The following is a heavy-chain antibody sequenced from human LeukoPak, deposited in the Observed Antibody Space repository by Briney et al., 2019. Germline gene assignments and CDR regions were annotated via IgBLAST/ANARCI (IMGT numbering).Heavy chain of an antibody. D-gene: IGHD3-22*01. Sequence: SETLSLTCTVSGGSISSSSYYWGWIRQPPGKGLEWIGSIYYSGSTYYNPSLKSRVTISVDTSKNQFSLKLSSVTAADTAVYYCARAGMDYYDSSGYYYPYYYYYYYMDVWGKGTTVTVSS. CDR1: GGSISSSSYY. V-gene: IGHV4-39*07. CDR3: ARAGMDYYDSSGYYYPYYYYYYYMDV. J-gene: IGHJ6*03. CDR2: IYYSGST.